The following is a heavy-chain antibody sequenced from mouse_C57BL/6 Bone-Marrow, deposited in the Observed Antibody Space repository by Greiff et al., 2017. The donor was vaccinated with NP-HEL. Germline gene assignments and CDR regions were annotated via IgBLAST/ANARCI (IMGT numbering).Heavy chain of an antibody. V-gene: IGHV3-6*01. D-gene: IGHD1-1*01. Sequence: EVQLQESGPGLVKPSQSLSLTCSVTGYSITSGYYWNWIRQFPGNKLEWMGYISYDGSNNYNPSLKNRISITRDTSKNQFFLKLNSVTTEDTATYYCAREYYYGSNYFDYWGQGTTLTVSS. J-gene: IGHJ2*01. CDR2: ISYDGSN. CDR1: GYSITSGYY. CDR3: AREYYYGSNYFDY.